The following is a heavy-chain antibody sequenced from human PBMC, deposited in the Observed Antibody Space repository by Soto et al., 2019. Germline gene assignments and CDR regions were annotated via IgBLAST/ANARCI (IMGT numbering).Heavy chain of an antibody. CDR2: ISSSSSYI. V-gene: IGHV3-21*01. D-gene: IGHD2-2*01. CDR1: GFTFSSYS. CDR3: ARSYCSMCAFDI. J-gene: IGHJ3*02. Sequence: PGGSLRLSCAASGFTFSSYSMNWVRQAPGKGLEWVSSISSSSSYIYYADSVKGRFTISRDNAKNSLYLQMNSLRAEDTAVYYCARSYCSMCAFDIWGQGTMVTVSS.